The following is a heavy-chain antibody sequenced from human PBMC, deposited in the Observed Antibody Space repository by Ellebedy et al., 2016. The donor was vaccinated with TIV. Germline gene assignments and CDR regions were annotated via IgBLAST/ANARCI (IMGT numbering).Heavy chain of an antibody. CDR3: ARGSVGEWLFGDS. V-gene: IGHV1-2*02. CDR2: IHPDNGGT. Sequence: AASVKVSCKASGYTFTGLYMHWVRQAPGQGLEWMGRIHPDNGGTEYAQKFQGRVTITRDTSISTVYMELSGLRSDDTAVYYCARGSVGEWLFGDSWGQGTLITVSS. CDR1: GYTFTGLY. J-gene: IGHJ4*02. D-gene: IGHD3-3*01.